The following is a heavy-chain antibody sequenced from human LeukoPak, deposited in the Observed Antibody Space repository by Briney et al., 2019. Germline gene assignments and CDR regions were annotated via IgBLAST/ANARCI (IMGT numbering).Heavy chain of an antibody. Sequence: SETLSLTCTVSGGSISSYYWNWIRQPPGKGLEWIGYIFYSGSTNYNPSLKSRVTISVDTSKNLFSLKLSSVTAADTAVYYCARGDDSKSTYFGYWGQGTLVTVSS. V-gene: IGHV4-59*01. CDR2: IFYSGST. CDR3: ARGDDSKSTYFGY. D-gene: IGHD3-3*01. CDR1: GGSISSYY. J-gene: IGHJ4*02.